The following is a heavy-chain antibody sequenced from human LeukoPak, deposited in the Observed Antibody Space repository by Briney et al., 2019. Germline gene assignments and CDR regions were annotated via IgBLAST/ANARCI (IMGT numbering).Heavy chain of an antibody. V-gene: IGHV1-8*01. CDR1: GYTFTSYD. CDR3: AITPRGVIVQTDAFDI. J-gene: IGHJ3*02. CDR2: MNPNSGNT. Sequence: GASVKVSCKASGYTFTSYDINWVRQATGQGLEWMGWMNPNSGNTGYAQKFQGRVTITRNTSISTAYMELSSLRSEDTAVYYCAITPRGVIVQTDAFDIWGQGTMVTVSS. D-gene: IGHD3-16*02.